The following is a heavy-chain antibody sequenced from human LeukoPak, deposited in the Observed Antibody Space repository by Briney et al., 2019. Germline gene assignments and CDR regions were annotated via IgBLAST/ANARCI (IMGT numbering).Heavy chain of an antibody. J-gene: IGHJ4*02. V-gene: IGHV3-21*01. CDR3: ASSTRATIPHDY. Sequence: PGGSLRLSCAASGFTFSSYSMNWVRQAPGKGLEWVSSISSSSSYIYYADSVKGRFTISRDNAKNSLYLQMNSLRAEDTAVYYCASSTRATIPHDYWGQGTLVTVSS. D-gene: IGHD5-12*01. CDR2: ISSSSSYI. CDR1: GFTFSSYS.